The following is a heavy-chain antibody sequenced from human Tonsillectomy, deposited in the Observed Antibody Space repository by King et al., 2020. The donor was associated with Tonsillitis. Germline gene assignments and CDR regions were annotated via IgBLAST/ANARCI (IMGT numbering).Heavy chain of an antibody. D-gene: IGHD2-21*01. CDR3: TVSLGYCDCYSFSANDY. Sequence: VQLVESGGGLVKPGGSLRLSCAASGFTFTNAWMSWVSQAPGKGLEWVGRIKSNADSGTADYAGPVKGRFIISRDDSKHELYLQMNSLKTEDTALYYCTVSLGYCDCYSFSANDYWGQGTRVSV. V-gene: IGHV3-15*01. J-gene: IGHJ4*02. CDR2: IKSNADSGTA. CDR1: GFTFTNAW.